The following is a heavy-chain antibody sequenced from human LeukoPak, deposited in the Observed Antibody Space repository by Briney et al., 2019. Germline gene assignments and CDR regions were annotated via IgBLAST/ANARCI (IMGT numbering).Heavy chain of an antibody. J-gene: IGHJ4*02. CDR1: GFTFSDYT. Sequence: PGGSLRLSCADSGFTFSDYTMNWVRQAPGKGLEWVSSISGSGSHIYYADSVKGRFTISRDNAKNSLYLQMNSLRAEDTAVYYCARGSNYYDYWGQGTLVTVSS. CDR3: ARGSNYYDY. V-gene: IGHV3-21*01. CDR2: ISGSGSHI.